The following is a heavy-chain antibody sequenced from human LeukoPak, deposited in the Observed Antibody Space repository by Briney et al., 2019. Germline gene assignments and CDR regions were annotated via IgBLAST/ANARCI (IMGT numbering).Heavy chain of an antibody. CDR3: ATESGYESWDANYFDD. J-gene: IGHJ4*02. D-gene: IGHD5-12*01. V-gene: IGHV3-23*01. Sequence: PGGSLRLSCAASGFTFSSYAMSWVRQAPGKGLEWVSGISVSGVSTYYADSVKGRFTISRDNSKNTLYLQMNSLRAGDTAVYYCATESGYESWDANYFDDWGQGTLVTVSS. CDR2: ISVSGVST. CDR1: GFTFSSYA.